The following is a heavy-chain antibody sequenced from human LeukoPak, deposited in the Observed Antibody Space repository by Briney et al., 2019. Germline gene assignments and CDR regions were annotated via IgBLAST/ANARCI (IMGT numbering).Heavy chain of an antibody. CDR2: INQDGSGK. J-gene: IGHJ4*02. CDR1: GFTFSTYW. D-gene: IGHD3-3*01. Sequence: PGGSLRLSCAASGFTFSTYWMTWVRQAPGKGLEWVANINQDGSGKYYVASVEGRFTISRDNAKNSLFLQMNSLRAEDTALYYCARNKRERVEAWSGTFEYWGEGTLVTVSS. V-gene: IGHV3-7*01. CDR3: ARNKRERVEAWSGTFEY.